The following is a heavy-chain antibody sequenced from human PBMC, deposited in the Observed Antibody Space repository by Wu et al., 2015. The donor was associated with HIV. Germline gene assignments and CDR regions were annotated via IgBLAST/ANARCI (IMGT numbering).Heavy chain of an antibody. V-gene: IGHV1-2*02. CDR2: INPNSGGT. CDR3: ARDLGNDFAVRGYYWYMDV. J-gene: IGHJ6*03. D-gene: IGHD3/OR15-3a*01. Sequence: QVQLVQSGAEVKKPGASVKVSCKASGYTLTAYYMHWVRQAPGQGLEWMGWINPNSGGTNYAQKFQGRVTMTRDTSIGTAYMELSRLTSDDTALYYCARDLGNDFAVRGYYWYMDVWGRRDRDHRLL. CDR1: GYTLTAYY.